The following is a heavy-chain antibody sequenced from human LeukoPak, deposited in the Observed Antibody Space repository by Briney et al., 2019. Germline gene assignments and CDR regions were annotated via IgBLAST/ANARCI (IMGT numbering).Heavy chain of an antibody. J-gene: IGHJ6*02. CDR1: GYTFTSYA. D-gene: IGHD3-9*01. Sequence: ASVKVSCKASGYTFTSYAMHWVRQAPGQRLEWMGWINAGNGNTKYSQKFQGRVTITRDTSASTAYMELSSLRAEDTAVYYCASQTHFYWLIYGMDVWGQGTTVTVSS. CDR2: INAGNGNT. V-gene: IGHV1-3*01. CDR3: ASQTHFYWLIYGMDV.